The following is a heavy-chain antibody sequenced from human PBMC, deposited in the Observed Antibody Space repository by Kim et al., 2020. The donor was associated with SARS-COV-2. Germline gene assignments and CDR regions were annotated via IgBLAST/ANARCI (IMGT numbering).Heavy chain of an antibody. J-gene: IGHJ6*03. CDR2: VDPSGNT. V-gene: IGHV4-34*01. CDR1: GGSISRYH. Sequence: SETLSLTCAVYGGSISRYHWIWIRQPPGKGLEWIGEVDPSGNTNSNASLASRLSISRDTSWSRLSLRLSSVTAADTAVYYCARGRSLSYSGNYNYPHFMDVWGKGTTVTVS. D-gene: IGHD3-10*01. CDR3: ARGRSLSYSGNYNYPHFMDV.